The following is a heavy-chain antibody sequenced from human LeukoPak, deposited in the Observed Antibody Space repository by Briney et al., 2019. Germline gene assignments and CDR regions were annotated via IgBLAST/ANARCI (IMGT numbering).Heavy chain of an antibody. CDR3: ARVGSIAAAGTGWDY. V-gene: IGHV1-24*01. CDR2: FDPEDGET. J-gene: IGHJ4*02. Sequence: ASVKVSCKVSGYTLTELSMHWVRQAPGNGLEWMGGFDPEDGETIYAQKFQGRVTMTEDTSTDTAYMELSSLRSDDTAVYYCARVGSIAAAGTGWDYWGQGTLVSVSS. CDR1: GYTLTELS. D-gene: IGHD6-13*01.